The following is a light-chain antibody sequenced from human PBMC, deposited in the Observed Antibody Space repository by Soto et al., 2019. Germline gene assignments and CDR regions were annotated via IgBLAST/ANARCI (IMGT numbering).Light chain of an antibody. CDR3: QSYDSSLSAYV. CDR1: RSNIGAHFD. Sequence: QSVLTQPPSVSGAPGQRVTISCTGGRSNIGAHFDVHWYQQLPGTAPRLLIYANTNRPSGVPQRFSGSKSGTSASLAITGLQAEDEADYYCQSYDSSLSAYVFGTGTKLTVL. CDR2: ANT. V-gene: IGLV1-40*01. J-gene: IGLJ1*01.